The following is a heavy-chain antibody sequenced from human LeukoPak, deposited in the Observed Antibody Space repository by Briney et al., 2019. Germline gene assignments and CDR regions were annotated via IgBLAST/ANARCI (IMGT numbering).Heavy chain of an antibody. CDR1: GFSFNTYS. V-gene: IGHV3-23*01. D-gene: IGHD3-3*01. CDR2: INDDTP. J-gene: IGHJ5*02. CDR3: AKEHDLWHEEGNWFDT. Sequence: PGGSLRLSCTTSGFSFNTYSMSWVRQAPGKGLEWVSAINDDTPYYTDSVKGRFTVSRDNSKDTLYLHLNSQRAEDTAIYYCAKEHDLWHEEGNWFDTWGQGVLVTVSS.